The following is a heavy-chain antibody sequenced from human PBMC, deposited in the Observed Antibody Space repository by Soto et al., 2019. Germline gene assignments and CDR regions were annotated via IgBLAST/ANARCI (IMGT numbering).Heavy chain of an antibody. CDR1: DFTFSNAW. CDR3: TTDSYSVMIVVGVEY. Sequence: EVQLVESGGDLVKPGGSLRLSCAASDFTFSNAWINCFRLAPGKGLEWVGRIKSKIHVGTTDFAASVKGGFAISRDSSKKMVYLQMNSQKPEDIGIYYCTTDSYSVMIVVGVEYLGHGTLVTVSS. CDR2: IKSKIHVGTT. J-gene: IGHJ4*01. V-gene: IGHV3-15*07. D-gene: IGHD3-22*01.